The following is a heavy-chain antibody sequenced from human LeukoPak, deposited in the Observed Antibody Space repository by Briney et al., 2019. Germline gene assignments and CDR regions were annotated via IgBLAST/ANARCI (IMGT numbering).Heavy chain of an antibody. CDR2: IYHSGST. CDR1: GYSISSGYY. V-gene: IGHV4-38-2*01. Sequence: SETLSLTCAVSGYSISSGYYWGWIRQPPGKGLEWIGSIYHSGSTYYSPSLKSRVTISVDTSKNQFSLKLSSVTAADTAVYYCAYCSSTSCYIDWYFDLWGRGTLVTVSS. J-gene: IGHJ2*01. D-gene: IGHD2-2*02. CDR3: AYCSSTSCYIDWYFDL.